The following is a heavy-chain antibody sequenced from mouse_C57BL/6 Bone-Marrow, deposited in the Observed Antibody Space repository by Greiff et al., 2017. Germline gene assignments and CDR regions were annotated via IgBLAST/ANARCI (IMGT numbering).Heavy chain of an antibody. CDR1: GYTFTSYG. V-gene: IGHV1-81*01. CDR2: IYPRSGNT. Sequence: QVQLQQSGAELARPGASVKLSCKASGYTFTSYGISWVKQRTGQGLEWIGEIYPRSGNTYYNEKFKGKATLTADKSSSTAYMELRSLTSEDSAVYFCARDSSGYLYARDYWGQGTSVTVPS. J-gene: IGHJ4*01. D-gene: IGHD3-2*02. CDR3: ARDSSGYLYARDY.